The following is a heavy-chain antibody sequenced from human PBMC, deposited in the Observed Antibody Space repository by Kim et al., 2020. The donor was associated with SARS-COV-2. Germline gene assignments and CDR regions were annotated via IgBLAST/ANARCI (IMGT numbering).Heavy chain of an antibody. J-gene: IGHJ1*01. Sequence: GGSLRLSCAASGFTFSTYWMSWVRQAPGKGLEWVANTNQDGSEKYYVDSVKGRFTISRDNTRSSLYLQMNSLRAEDTAVYYCARARQLAYWGQCTLVTVS. CDR1: GFTFSTYW. D-gene: IGHD6-13*01. CDR2: TNQDGSEK. V-gene: IGHV3-7*01. CDR3: ARARQLAY.